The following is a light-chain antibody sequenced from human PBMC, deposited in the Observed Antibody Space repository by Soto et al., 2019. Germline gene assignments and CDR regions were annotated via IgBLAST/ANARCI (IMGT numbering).Light chain of an antibody. V-gene: IGKV4-1*01. J-gene: IGKJ2*01. CDR3: QHYYTTPRT. CDR1: QSVLYSSNNKNY. Sequence: DIVMTQSPDSLLVSLGERATINCKSSQSVLYSSNNKNYLAWYQQKPGQPPKLLIYWASIRASGVPDRFSGSGSWTDFTLTISSLQAEDVAVYYCQHYYTTPRTFGQGTRLEIK. CDR2: WAS.